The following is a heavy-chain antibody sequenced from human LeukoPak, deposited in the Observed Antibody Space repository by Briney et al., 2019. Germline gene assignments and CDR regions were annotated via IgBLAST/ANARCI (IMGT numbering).Heavy chain of an antibody. V-gene: IGHV4-31*03. J-gene: IGHJ3*02. Sequence: PSQTLSLTCTVSGGSISSGGYYWSWIRQHPGKGLEWFGYIYYSGSTYYNPSLKSRVTISVDTSKNQFSLKLSSVTAADTAVYYCARDYSNYEAPDAFDIWGQGTMVTVSS. D-gene: IGHD4-11*01. CDR1: GGSISSGGYY. CDR2: IYYSGST. CDR3: ARDYSNYEAPDAFDI.